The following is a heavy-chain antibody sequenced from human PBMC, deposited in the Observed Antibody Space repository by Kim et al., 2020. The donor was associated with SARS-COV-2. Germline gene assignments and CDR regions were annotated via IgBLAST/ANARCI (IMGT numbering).Heavy chain of an antibody. Sequence: ADSVKGRFTISRDNAKNSLYLQMNSLRAEDTAVYYCARDGIAVAPGAFDIWGQGTMVTVSS. D-gene: IGHD6-13*01. J-gene: IGHJ3*02. V-gene: IGHV3-21*01. CDR3: ARDGIAVAPGAFDI.